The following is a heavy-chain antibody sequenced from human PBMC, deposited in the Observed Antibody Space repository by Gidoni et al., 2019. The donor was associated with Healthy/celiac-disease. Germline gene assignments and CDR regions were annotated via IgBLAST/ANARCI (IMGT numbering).Heavy chain of an antibody. CDR2: IYWDDDK. CDR3: AHRLSAYDFWSGYFTIHDAFDI. Sequence: QITLKESGPTLVKPTQTLTLTCTFSGFSLSTSGVGVGWCRQPPGKALEWLALIYWDDDKRYSPSLKSRLTITKDTSKNQVVLTMTNMDPVDTATYYCAHRLSAYDFWSGYFTIHDAFDIWGQGTMVTVAS. D-gene: IGHD3-3*01. CDR1: GFSLSTSGVG. V-gene: IGHV2-5*02. J-gene: IGHJ3*02.